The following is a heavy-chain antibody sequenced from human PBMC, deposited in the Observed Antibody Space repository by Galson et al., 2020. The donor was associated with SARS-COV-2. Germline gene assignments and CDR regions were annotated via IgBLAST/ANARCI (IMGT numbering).Heavy chain of an antibody. CDR3: ARETDDYTSSWYDY. CDR2: ISYDGTKR. Sequence: GGSLRLSCRASGFTFSSSAMHWVRQAPGKGLEWVAIISYDGTKRYNLDSVKGRFTISRDNSKNTLYLQMDRLTTEDTAVYYCARETDDYTSSWYDYWGQGTRVTVSS. J-gene: IGHJ4*02. V-gene: IGHV3-30*04. D-gene: IGHD6-13*01. CDR1: GFTFSSSA.